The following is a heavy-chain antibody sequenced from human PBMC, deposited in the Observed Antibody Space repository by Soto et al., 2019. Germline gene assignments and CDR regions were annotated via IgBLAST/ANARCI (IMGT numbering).Heavy chain of an antibody. Sequence: HPGGSLRLSCAASGFTFSSYGMHWVRQAPGKGLEWVAVISYDGSNKYYADSVKGRFTISRDNSKNTLYLQMNSLRAEDTAVYYCAKQSQPITMIVVYYFDYWGQGTLVTVSS. CDR2: ISYDGSNK. V-gene: IGHV3-30*18. CDR3: AKQSQPITMIVVYYFDY. CDR1: GFTFSSYG. D-gene: IGHD3-22*01. J-gene: IGHJ4*02.